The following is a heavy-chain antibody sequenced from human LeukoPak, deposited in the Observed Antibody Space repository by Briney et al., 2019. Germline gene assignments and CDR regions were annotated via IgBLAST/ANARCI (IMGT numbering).Heavy chain of an antibody. J-gene: IGHJ4*02. CDR2: INSDGSFT. CDR1: GFTFSSYW. D-gene: IGHD6-13*01. V-gene: IGHV3-74*01. CDR3: AKRRGAAAGTVFDY. Sequence: GGSLRLSCAASGFTFSSYWMHWVRQAPGKGLVWVSRINSDGSFTNYADSVKGRFTISRDNAKNTLYLQMNSLRPEDTAVYYCAKRRGAAAGTVFDYWGQGTLVTVSS.